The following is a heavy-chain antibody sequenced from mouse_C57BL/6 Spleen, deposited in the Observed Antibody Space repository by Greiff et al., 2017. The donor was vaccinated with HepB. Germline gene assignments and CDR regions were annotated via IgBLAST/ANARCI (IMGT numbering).Heavy chain of an antibody. CDR1: GFTFTDYY. Sequence: LKLLESGGGLVQPGGSLSLSCAASGFTFTDYYMSWVRQPPGKALEWLGFIRNKANGYTTEYSASVKGRFTISRDNSQSILYLQMNALRAEDSATYYCARSLLLRSSWFAYWGQGTLVTVSA. V-gene: IGHV7-3*01. D-gene: IGHD1-1*01. CDR2: IRNKANGYTT. CDR3: ARSLLLRSSWFAY. J-gene: IGHJ3*01.